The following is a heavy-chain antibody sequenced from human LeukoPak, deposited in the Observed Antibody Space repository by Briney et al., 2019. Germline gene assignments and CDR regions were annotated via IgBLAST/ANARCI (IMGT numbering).Heavy chain of an antibody. J-gene: IGHJ6*03. CDR2: INHSGST. CDR1: GGSFSGYY. CDR3: AREVDSSSWYGDYYLYYMDV. Sequence: SETLSLTCAVYGGSFSGYYWTWIRQPPGKGLEWIGEINHSGSTSYNPSLKSRVTISVDTSKNQFSLKLRSVTAADTAVYYCAREVDSSSWYGDYYLYYMDVWGKGTTVTVSS. D-gene: IGHD6-13*01. V-gene: IGHV4-34*01.